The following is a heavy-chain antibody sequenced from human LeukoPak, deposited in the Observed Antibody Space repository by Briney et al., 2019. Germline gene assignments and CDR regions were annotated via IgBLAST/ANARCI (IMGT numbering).Heavy chain of an antibody. V-gene: IGHV3-23*01. CDR2: ISGSDGST. J-gene: IGHJ4*02. CDR1: GFTFSSYA. D-gene: IGHD2-2*01. CDR3: AKPNYAPFDY. Sequence: GGSLRLSLAASGFTFSSYAMSWVRQTPGKGPEWASSISGSDGSTYYADSVKGRFTISRDSPKNTQYLQLTSLRAEDTAVYYYAKPNYAPFDYWGQGTLVTVSS.